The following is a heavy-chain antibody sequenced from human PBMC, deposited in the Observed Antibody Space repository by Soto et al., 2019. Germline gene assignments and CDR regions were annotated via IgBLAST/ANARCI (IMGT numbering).Heavy chain of an antibody. CDR3: ARVRRSGTTNPCLDY. Sequence: SETLSLTCAVYGGSFSGYYWSWIRQPPGKGLEWIGEINHSGSTNYNPSLKSRVTISVDTSKNQFSLKLSSVTAADTAVYYCARVRRSGTTNPCLDYWGQGTLVTVSS. CDR2: INHSGST. CDR1: GGSFSGYY. J-gene: IGHJ4*02. V-gene: IGHV4-34*01. D-gene: IGHD1-26*01.